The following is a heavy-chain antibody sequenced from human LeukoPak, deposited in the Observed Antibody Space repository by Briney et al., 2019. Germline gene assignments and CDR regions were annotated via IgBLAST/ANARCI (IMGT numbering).Heavy chain of an antibody. CDR2: IYTSGGT. D-gene: IGHD6-6*01. V-gene: IGHV4-4*09. CDR3: ARLTRLSTSPDRYYLDY. Sequence: SETLSLTCTVSGDSISSYYRSWIRQPPGKGLEWIGYIYTSGGTNYIPSLKGRVTISIDTSKNQFSLKLSSVTAADSAVYSCARLTRLSTSPDRYYLDYWGQGTLVTVSS. J-gene: IGHJ4*02. CDR1: GDSISSYY.